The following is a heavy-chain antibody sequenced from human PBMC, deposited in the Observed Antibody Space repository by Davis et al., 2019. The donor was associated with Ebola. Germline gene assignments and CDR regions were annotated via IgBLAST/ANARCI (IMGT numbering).Heavy chain of an antibody. V-gene: IGHV5-10-1*01. Sequence: GESLKISCKSSGYSFTSYWIGWVRQMPGKGLEWMGRIDPSDSYTNYSPSFQGHVTISADKSISTAYLQWSSLKASDTAMYYCARHRYSSTWNWFDPWGQGTLVTVPS. J-gene: IGHJ5*02. CDR2: IDPSDSYT. CDR1: GYSFTSYW. D-gene: IGHD6-13*01. CDR3: ARHRYSSTWNWFDP.